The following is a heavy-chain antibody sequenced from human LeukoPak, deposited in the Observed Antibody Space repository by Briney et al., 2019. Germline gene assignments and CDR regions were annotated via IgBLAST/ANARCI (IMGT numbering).Heavy chain of an antibody. V-gene: IGHV1-2*02. CDR1: GYTFTGYY. Sequence: ASVKVSCEASGYTFTGYYMHWVRQAPGQGLEWMGWINPNSGGTNYAQKFQGRVTMTRDTSISTAYMELSRLRSDDTAVYYCARVVYYGGDVDYWGQGTLVTVSS. J-gene: IGHJ4*02. CDR3: ARVVYYGGDVDY. D-gene: IGHD3-10*01. CDR2: INPNSGGT.